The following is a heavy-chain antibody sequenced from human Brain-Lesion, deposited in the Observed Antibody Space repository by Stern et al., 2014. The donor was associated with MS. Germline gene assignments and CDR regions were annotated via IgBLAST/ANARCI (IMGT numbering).Heavy chain of an antibody. D-gene: IGHD3-3*01. Sequence: EVQLEESGGGLVQPGGSLTISCTAAGFTFGNYWMTWVRQAPGKGLEGVANIKDAGTEKNYVDSVKGRFTISRDNARNSLYLQMNSLRVEDTALYYCARVYNTIYGIVTQRGSGMDVWGQGTTVIVSS. J-gene: IGHJ6*02. CDR1: GFTFGNYW. CDR3: ARVYNTIYGIVTQRGSGMDV. V-gene: IGHV3-7*01. CDR2: IKDAGTEK.